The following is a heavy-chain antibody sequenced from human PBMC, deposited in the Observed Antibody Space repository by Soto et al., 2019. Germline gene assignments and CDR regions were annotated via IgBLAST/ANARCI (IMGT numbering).Heavy chain of an antibody. CDR3: ARRGAYCSGGTCYHFDY. Sequence: QVHLVQSGAEVKKPGASVKVSCKASGYTFTTYGISWVRQAPGQGREWMGGISTYNGNTNYEQKLQGRVTLTTDTLTSTAYMELRSLRSDDSAVHYCARRGAYCSGGTCYHFDYWGQGTLVTVSS. D-gene: IGHD2-15*01. J-gene: IGHJ4*02. V-gene: IGHV1-18*04. CDR2: ISTYNGNT. CDR1: GYTFTTYG.